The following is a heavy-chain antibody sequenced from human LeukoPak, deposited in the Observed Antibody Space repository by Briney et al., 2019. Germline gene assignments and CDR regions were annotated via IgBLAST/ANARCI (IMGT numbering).Heavy chain of an antibody. CDR2: IYYSGST. V-gene: IGHV4-30-4*01. Sequence: PSETLSLTCTVSGGSISSTDYYWTWIRQPPGKGLEWIGYIYYSGSTSYNPSLKSRITISVDTSRNHFSLRLTSVTAADTAVYYCARWYYYGSGRRQFDYWGQGTLVTVSS. CDR1: GGSISSTDYY. J-gene: IGHJ4*02. D-gene: IGHD3-10*01. CDR3: ARWYYYGSGRRQFDY.